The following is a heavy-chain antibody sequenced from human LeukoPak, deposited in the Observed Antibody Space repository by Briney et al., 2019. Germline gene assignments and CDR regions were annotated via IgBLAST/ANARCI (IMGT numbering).Heavy chain of an antibody. V-gene: IGHV3-53*01. CDR2: IYSGGST. D-gene: IGHD1-7*01. Sequence: GGSLRLSCAASGFTVSSNYMSWVRQAPGKGLEWVSVIYSGGSTYYADSVKGRFTISRDNAKNSLYLQMNSLRAEDTAVYYCARDSGNYLDAFDIWGQGTMVTVSS. J-gene: IGHJ3*02. CDR1: GFTVSSNY. CDR3: ARDSGNYLDAFDI.